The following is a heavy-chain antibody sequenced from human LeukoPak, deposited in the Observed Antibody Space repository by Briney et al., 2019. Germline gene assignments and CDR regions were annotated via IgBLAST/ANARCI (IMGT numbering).Heavy chain of an antibody. Sequence: QHGGSLRLSCAASGFTFSSYGMHWVRQARGKGLEWVAVISYDGSNKYYADSVKGRFTISRDNSKNTLYLQMNSLRAEDTAVYYCAKDRDGDYGFDYWGQGTLVTVSS. D-gene: IGHD4-17*01. CDR1: GFTFSSYG. V-gene: IGHV3-30*18. CDR3: AKDRDGDYGFDY. CDR2: ISYDGSNK. J-gene: IGHJ4*02.